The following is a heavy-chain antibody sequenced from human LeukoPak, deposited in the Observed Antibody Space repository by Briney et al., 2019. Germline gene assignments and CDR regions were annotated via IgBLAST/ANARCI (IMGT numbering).Heavy chain of an antibody. D-gene: IGHD2-21*01. CDR1: GGTFSSYA. V-gene: IGHV1-69*13. J-gene: IGHJ4*02. CDR2: IIPIFGTA. Sequence: ASVKVSCKASGGTFSSYAISWVRQAPGEGLEWMGGIIPIFGTANYAQKFQGRVTITADESTSTAYMELSSLRSEDTAVYYCWGGGWKKPFDYWGQGTLVTVSS. CDR3: WGGGWKKPFDY.